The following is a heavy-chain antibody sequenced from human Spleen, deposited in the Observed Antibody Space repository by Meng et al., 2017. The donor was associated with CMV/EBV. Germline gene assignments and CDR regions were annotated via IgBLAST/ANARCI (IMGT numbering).Heavy chain of an antibody. CDR2: ISGSGGST. D-gene: IGHD3/OR15-3a*01. V-gene: IGHV3-23*01. CDR3: ARGGIHDFWTGYGSALDY. J-gene: IGHJ4*02. Sequence: TFSSYAMSWVRQAPGKGLEWVSAISGSGGSTYYADSVKGRFTISRDNSKNTLYPQMNSLRTEDTAVFYCARGGIHDFWTGYGSALDYWGQGTLVTVSS. CDR1: TFSSYA.